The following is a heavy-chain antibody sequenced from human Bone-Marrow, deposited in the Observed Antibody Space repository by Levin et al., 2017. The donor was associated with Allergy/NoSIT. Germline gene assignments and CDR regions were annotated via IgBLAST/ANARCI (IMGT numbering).Heavy chain of an antibody. CDR1: GFTFENYA. D-gene: IGHD6-13*01. Sequence: PGESLKISCAASGFTFENYAMHWVRQAPGKGLEWVTLILYDGSKTYYADSVKGRFTFSRDNSKSTLSLQMDSLRVEDTAIYYCARGARVTAAGATFDFWGQGTLVTVSS. CDR2: ILYDGSKT. CDR3: ARGARVTAAGATFDF. J-gene: IGHJ4*02. V-gene: IGHV3-30-3*01.